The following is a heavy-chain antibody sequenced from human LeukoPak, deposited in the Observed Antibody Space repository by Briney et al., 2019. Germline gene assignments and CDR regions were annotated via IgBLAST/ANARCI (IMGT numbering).Heavy chain of an antibody. D-gene: IGHD5/OR15-5a*01. CDR2: INQDASET. J-gene: IGHJ5*02. CDR3: CVYKAANWFDP. Sequence: GGSLRLSCAAAGFTFSSYAMSWVRQAPGKGLEWVANINQDASETQYADSVQGRFTISRDNAKNSQYVQMNSLRVEDTAIYYCCVYKAANWFDPWGQGTLVTVSS. V-gene: IGHV3-7*01. CDR1: GFTFSSYA.